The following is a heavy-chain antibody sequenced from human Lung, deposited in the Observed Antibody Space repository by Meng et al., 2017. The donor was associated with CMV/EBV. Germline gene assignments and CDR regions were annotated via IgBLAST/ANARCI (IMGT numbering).Heavy chain of an antibody. Sequence: GESXKISCAASGFAFNNYAMTWVRQAPGKGLEWVSTVTGSGAPTYYADSVMGRFTISSDNSRNTLSLEMRSLRAEDADICYCASENNAGEWIVFEYWGLGXLVTVSS. CDR2: VTGSGAPT. V-gene: IGHV3-23*01. D-gene: IGHD2-21*01. CDR3: ASENNAGEWIVFEY. CDR1: GFAFNNYA. J-gene: IGHJ4*02.